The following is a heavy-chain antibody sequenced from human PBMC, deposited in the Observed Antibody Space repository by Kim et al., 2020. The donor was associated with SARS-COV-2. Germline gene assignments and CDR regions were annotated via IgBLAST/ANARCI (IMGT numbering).Heavy chain of an antibody. CDR1: GFTFSSYG. CDR2: ISYDGSDK. V-gene: IGHV3-30*18. CDR3: AKTLRYCGGDCYLKTPVDY. Sequence: GGSLRLSCAASGFTFSSYGMHWVRQAPGKGLEWVAVISYDGSDKNYADSVKGRFTISRDNSKSTLYLQMNSLRAEDTAVYYCAKTLRYCGGDCYLKTPVDYWGQGTLVTVSS. D-gene: IGHD2-21*02. J-gene: IGHJ4*02.